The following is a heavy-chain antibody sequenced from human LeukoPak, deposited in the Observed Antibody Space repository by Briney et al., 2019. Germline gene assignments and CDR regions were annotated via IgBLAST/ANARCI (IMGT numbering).Heavy chain of an antibody. Sequence: PGGSLRLSCAASGFTFSSYWMHWVRQAPGKGLVWVSRINSDGSSTSYADSVKGRFTISRDNAKNTLYLQMNSLRAEDTAVYYCAREGSGWYRGFDYWGQGTLVTVSS. V-gene: IGHV3-74*01. CDR2: INSDGSST. D-gene: IGHD6-19*01. J-gene: IGHJ4*02. CDR3: AREGSGWYRGFDY. CDR1: GFTFSSYW.